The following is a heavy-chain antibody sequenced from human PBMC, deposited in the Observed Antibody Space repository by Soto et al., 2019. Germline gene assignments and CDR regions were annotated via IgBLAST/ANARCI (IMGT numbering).Heavy chain of an antibody. CDR3: ARTTYYYDSSGYYFDY. J-gene: IGHJ4*02. CDR2: IYYSGST. Sequence: SETLSLTCTASGDSISSYYWTSIRQPPGKGLAWIGYIYYSGSTNYNPSLKSRVTISVDTSKNQFSLKLSSVPAADTAVYYCARTTYYYDSSGYYFDYWGQGTLVTVSS. CDR1: GDSISSYY. V-gene: IGHV4-59*08. D-gene: IGHD3-22*01.